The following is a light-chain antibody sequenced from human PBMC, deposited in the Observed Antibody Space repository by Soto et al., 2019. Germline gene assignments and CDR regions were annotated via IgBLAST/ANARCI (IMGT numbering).Light chain of an antibody. CDR2: GNT. J-gene: IGLJ2*01. V-gene: IGLV1-40*01. CDR1: SSNIGAGYD. CDR3: QSYDSSLSVV. Sequence: QSVLTQPPSVSGAPGQRVTISCTGCSSNIGAGYDVHWYQQLPGTAPKLLIYGNTSRPSGVPDRFSGSKSGTSASLAITGLQAEDEADYYCQSYDSSLSVVFGGGTKLTVL.